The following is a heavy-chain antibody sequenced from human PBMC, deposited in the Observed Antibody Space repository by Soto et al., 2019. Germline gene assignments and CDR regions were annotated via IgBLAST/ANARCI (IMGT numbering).Heavy chain of an antibody. CDR2: INSDGSST. D-gene: IGHD3-10*01. J-gene: IGHJ6*02. Sequence: GGSLRLSCAASGFTFSSYWMHWVRQAPGKGLVWVSRINSDGSSTSYADSVKGRFTISRDNAKNTLYLQMNSLRAEDTVVYYCARLLVRGVIKSYYGMDVWGQGTTVTVSS. V-gene: IGHV3-74*01. CDR3: ARLLVRGVIKSYYGMDV. CDR1: GFTFSSYW.